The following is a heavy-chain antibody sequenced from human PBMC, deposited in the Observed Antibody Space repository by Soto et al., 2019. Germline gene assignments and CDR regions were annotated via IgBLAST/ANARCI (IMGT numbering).Heavy chain of an antibody. J-gene: IGHJ5*02. CDR1: GASISGFY. Sequence: SETLSLTCTVSGASISGFYWSWIRKSAGKGLEWIVRIYATGTTDYNPSLKSRVIMSVDTSKKQFSLKLRSVTAADTAVYYCVRDGTKTLRDWFDPWGQGISVTVS. CDR3: VRDGTKTLRDWFDP. D-gene: IGHD1-1*01. V-gene: IGHV4-4*07. CDR2: IYATGTT.